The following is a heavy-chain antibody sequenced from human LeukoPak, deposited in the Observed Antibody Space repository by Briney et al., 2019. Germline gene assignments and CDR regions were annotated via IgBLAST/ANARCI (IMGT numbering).Heavy chain of an antibody. J-gene: IGHJ4*02. CDR1: GGTFSSYA. D-gene: IGHD4-17*01. CDR3: AREYTVTNFDY. V-gene: IGHV1-18*01. Sequence: ASVKVSCKASGGTFSSYAISWVRQAPGQGLEWMGWISAYNGNTNYAQKLQGRVTMTTDTSTSTAYMELRSLRSDDTAVYYCAREYTVTNFDYWGQGTLVTVSS. CDR2: ISAYNGNT.